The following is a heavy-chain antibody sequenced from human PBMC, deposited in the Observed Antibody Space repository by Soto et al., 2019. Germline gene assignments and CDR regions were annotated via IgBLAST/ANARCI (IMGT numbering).Heavy chain of an antibody. CDR3: ARHRWYCSGGSCRANYYYGMDV. D-gene: IGHD2-15*01. CDR1: GYSFTRYW. Sequence: AESLSTCCKGSGYSFTRYWIVWVLQMAGKGLECAGIIYPGDSDTRYSPSFQGQVTISSDKSISTAYLQWSSLKASDTAMYYCARHRWYCSGGSCRANYYYGMDVWGQGTTVTVSS. CDR2: IYPGDSDT. V-gene: IGHV5-51*01. J-gene: IGHJ6*02.